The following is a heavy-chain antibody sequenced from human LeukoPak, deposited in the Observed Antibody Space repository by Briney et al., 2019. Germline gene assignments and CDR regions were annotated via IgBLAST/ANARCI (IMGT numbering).Heavy chain of an antibody. CDR2: ISGSGGRT. J-gene: IGHJ1*01. CDR3: ADEYFDISTGYFAEYFQH. CDR1: GFTFSSDA. V-gene: IGHV3-23*01. D-gene: IGHD3-9*01. Sequence: GGSLRLSCAASGFTFSSDAMSWVRQAPGKGLEWVSAISGSGGRTYYADTVKGRFTISRDNSKNTLYLQMNSLIAEDTAVYYCADEYFDISTGYFAEYFQHWGQGTLVTVSS.